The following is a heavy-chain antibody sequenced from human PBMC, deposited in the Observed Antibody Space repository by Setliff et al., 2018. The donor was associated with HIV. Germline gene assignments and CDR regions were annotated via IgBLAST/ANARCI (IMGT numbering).Heavy chain of an antibody. J-gene: IGHJ6*03. CDR1: GDSISSYY. Sequence: SETLSLTCTVSGDSISSYYWTWTRQPPGKGLEWIGYIFISGITNYNPSLKSRVTISVDSSKNQFSLHLSSVTAADTAVYYCARGMIWGAYYYYMDVWGTGTTVTVSS. CDR3: ARGMIWGAYYYYMDV. CDR2: IFISGIT. V-gene: IGHV4-4*08. D-gene: IGHD3-16*01.